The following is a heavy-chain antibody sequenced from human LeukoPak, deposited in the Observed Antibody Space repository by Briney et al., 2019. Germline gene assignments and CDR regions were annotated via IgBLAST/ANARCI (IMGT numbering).Heavy chain of an antibody. J-gene: IGHJ3*02. CDR1: GGSISSGDYY. Sequence: SQTLSLTCTVSGGSISSGDYYWSWIRQPPGKGLEWIGYIYYSGSTYYNPSLKSRVTISVDTSKNQFSLKLSSVTAADTAVFYCARGTYYYDSSGYYYVSAFDIWGQGTMVTVSS. D-gene: IGHD3-22*01. V-gene: IGHV4-30-4*01. CDR2: IYYSGST. CDR3: ARGTYYYDSSGYYYVSAFDI.